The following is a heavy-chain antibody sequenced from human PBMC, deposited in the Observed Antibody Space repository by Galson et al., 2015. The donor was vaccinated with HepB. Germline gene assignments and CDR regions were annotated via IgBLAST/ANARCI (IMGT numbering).Heavy chain of an antibody. CDR1: GGSMSSYY. Sequence: TLSLTCTVSGGSMSSYYWSWIRQPPGKGLEWIGNIYYSDNTKYNPSLKSRVTISVDTSMSQFSLKLSSVTAADTAVYYCARQSTVTTDSWGQGTLVTVSS. V-gene: IGHV4-59*08. CDR2: IYYSDNT. D-gene: IGHD4-17*01. J-gene: IGHJ5*01. CDR3: ARQSTVTTDS.